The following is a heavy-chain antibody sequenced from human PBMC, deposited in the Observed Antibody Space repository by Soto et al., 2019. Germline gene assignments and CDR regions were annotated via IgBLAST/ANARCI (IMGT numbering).Heavy chain of an antibody. Sequence: SGPTLVNPTQTLTLTCTFSGFSLSTSGVGVGWIRQPPGKALAWLALIYWDGDKHYSPSLRSRLTITKDTSKNQVVLTMTNMDPVDTATYYCAHRRLTRTSFDYWGQGTLVTVSS. CDR1: GFSLSTSGVG. CDR3: AHRRLTRTSFDY. D-gene: IGHD1-20*01. CDR2: IYWDGDK. V-gene: IGHV2-5*02. J-gene: IGHJ4*02.